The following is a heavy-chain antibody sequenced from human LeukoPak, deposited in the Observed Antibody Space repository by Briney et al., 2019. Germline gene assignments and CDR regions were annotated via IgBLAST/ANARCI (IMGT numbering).Heavy chain of an antibody. CDR3: ARGGWRPEYSSSSVSVWFDP. CDR2: ISSSSSYI. Sequence: AGGSLRLSCAASGFTFSSYSMNWVRQAPGKGLEWVSSISSSSSYIYYADSVKGRFTISRDNAKNSLYLQMNSLRAEDTAVYYCARGGWRPEYSSSSVSVWFDPWGQGTLVTVSS. D-gene: IGHD6-6*01. V-gene: IGHV3-21*01. CDR1: GFTFSSYS. J-gene: IGHJ5*02.